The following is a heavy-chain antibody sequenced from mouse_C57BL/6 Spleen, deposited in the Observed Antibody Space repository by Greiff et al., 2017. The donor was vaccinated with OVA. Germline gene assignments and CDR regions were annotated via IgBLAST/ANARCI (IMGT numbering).Heavy chain of an antibody. Sequence: VQLQESGPELVKPGASVKISCKASGYAFSSSWMNWVKQRPGKGLEWIGRIYPGDGDTNYNGKFKGKATLTADKSSSTAYMQLSSLTSEDSAVYFCAFTTVVDWYFDVWGTGTTVTVSS. V-gene: IGHV1-82*01. CDR1: GYAFSSSW. J-gene: IGHJ1*03. CDR3: AFTTVVDWYFDV. D-gene: IGHD1-1*01. CDR2: IYPGDGDT.